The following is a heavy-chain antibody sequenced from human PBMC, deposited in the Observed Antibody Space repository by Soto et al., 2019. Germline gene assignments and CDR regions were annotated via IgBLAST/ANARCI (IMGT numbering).Heavy chain of an antibody. Sequence: GASVKVSCKASGYTFTNYAMHWVRQAPGQRLEWMGWINAGNGNTKYSQIFEGRVTITRDTSATIAYMELSSLRSEDTAVYYCARSEQYYESSGYYCPSGYYYYGMDVWGQGTTVTVSS. CDR3: ARSEQYYESSGYYCPSGYYYYGMDV. J-gene: IGHJ6*02. CDR1: GYTFTNYA. CDR2: INAGNGNT. D-gene: IGHD3-22*01. V-gene: IGHV1-3*01.